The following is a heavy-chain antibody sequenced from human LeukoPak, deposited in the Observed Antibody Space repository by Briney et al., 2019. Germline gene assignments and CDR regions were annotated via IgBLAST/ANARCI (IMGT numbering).Heavy chain of an antibody. J-gene: IGHJ4*02. CDR2: ISGNGGNT. CDR3: AKGGCSTTSCYLDN. Sequence: HPGGSLRLSCAASGFNFGSYAMAWVRQAPGQGLEWVSPISGNGGNTYYIDSVKGRFTISRDNSKNTLYLQMSSLRAEDTAIYYCAKGGCSTTSCYLDNWGQGTLVTVSS. D-gene: IGHD2-2*01. CDR1: GFNFGSYA. V-gene: IGHV3-23*01.